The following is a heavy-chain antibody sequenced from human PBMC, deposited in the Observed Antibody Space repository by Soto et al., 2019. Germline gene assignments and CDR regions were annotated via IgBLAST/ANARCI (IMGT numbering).Heavy chain of an antibody. D-gene: IGHD3-10*01. CDR3: ARDRDDYGSGNYYNRIDF. V-gene: IGHV1-69*01. J-gene: IGHJ4*02. CDR1: GGIFSTYA. Sequence: QVQLVQSGAEVTKPGSSVKVSCKASGGIFSTYAISWLRQAPGQGLEWRGGIIPLFGTPNYVQRFQGRVTITADESTSTAYMELSSLTSEDTAVYYCARDRDDYGSGNYYNRIDFWGQGTLVTVSS. CDR2: IIPLFGTP.